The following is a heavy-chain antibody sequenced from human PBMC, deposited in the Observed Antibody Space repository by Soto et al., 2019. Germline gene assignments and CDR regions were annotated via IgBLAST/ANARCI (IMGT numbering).Heavy chain of an antibody. CDR3: ARGGTPSDY. Sequence: QVQLVQSGAEVKKPGASVKVSCKASGYTFTNFGISWVRQAPGQGLEWMGWISAYNGNTNYAQKFQGRVTMTTDTSTSTADMEVRSLGFDDTAVYYCARGGTPSDYWGQGTLVTVSS. D-gene: IGHD3-16*01. CDR2: ISAYNGNT. V-gene: IGHV1-18*01. CDR1: GYTFTNFG. J-gene: IGHJ4*02.